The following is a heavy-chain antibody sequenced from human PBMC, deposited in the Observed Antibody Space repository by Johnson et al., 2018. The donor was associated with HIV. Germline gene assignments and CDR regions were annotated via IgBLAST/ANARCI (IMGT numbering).Heavy chain of an antibody. V-gene: IGHV3-30*04. Sequence: QVQLVESGGGVVQPGRSLRLSCAASGFTFSSFDMHWVRQAPGKGLEWVAFIRYDGSNKYYADSVKGRFTISRDNSKNTLYLQMNSLRAEDTALYYCARGRARAFDIWGQGTMVTVSS. D-gene: IGHD5-12*01. CDR3: ARGRARAFDI. J-gene: IGHJ3*02. CDR2: IRYDGSNK. CDR1: GFTFSSFD.